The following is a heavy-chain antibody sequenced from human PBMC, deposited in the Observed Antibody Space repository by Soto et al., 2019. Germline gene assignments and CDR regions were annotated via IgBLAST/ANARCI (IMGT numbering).Heavy chain of an antibody. D-gene: IGHD4-17*01. CDR3: AREPDYGDYVG. J-gene: IGHJ4*02. CDR2: INPSGGST. Sequence: QVQLVQSGAAVKKPGASVKVSCKASGYTFTSYYMHWVRQAPGQGLEWLGIINPSGGSTSYAQKFQGGVTMTRDTSTSTVYTELSSLRSEDTAVYYCAREPDYGDYVGWGQVTLVTVSS. V-gene: IGHV1-46*03. CDR1: GYTFTSYY.